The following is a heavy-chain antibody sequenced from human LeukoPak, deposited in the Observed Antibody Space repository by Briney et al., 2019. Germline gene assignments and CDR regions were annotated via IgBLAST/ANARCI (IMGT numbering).Heavy chain of an antibody. D-gene: IGHD3-9*01. CDR2: ISSSSSTI. J-gene: IGHJ4*02. Sequence: GGSLRLSCAASGFTFSSYSMNWVRQAPGKGLEWVSYISSSSSTIYYADSVKGRFTISRDNAKNSLYLQMNSLRDEDTAVYYCARDDRYSDWLFRFDYWGQGTLVTVSS. CDR3: ARDDRYSDWLFRFDY. CDR1: GFTFSSYS. V-gene: IGHV3-48*02.